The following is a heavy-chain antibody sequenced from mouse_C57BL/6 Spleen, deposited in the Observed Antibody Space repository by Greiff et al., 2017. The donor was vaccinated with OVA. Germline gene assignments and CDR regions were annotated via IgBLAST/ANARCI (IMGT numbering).Heavy chain of an antibody. D-gene: IGHD3-3*01. CDR2: IRNKANGYTT. CDR1: GFTFTDYY. J-gene: IGHJ2*01. V-gene: IGHV7-3*01. CDR3: ARLSRDYFDD. Sequence: EVKLMESGGGLVQPGGSLSLSCAASGFTFTDYYMSWVRQPPGKALEWLGFIRNKANGYTTEYSASVKGRFTISRDNSQSILYLQMNALRAEDSATYYCARLSRDYFDDWGQGTTLTVSS.